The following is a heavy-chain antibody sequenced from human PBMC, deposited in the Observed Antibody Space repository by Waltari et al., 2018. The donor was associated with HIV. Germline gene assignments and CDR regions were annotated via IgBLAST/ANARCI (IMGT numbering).Heavy chain of an antibody. CDR2: LTEGIPRP. J-gene: IGHJ4*02. D-gene: IGHD2-15*01. Sequence: EVLLLESGGGLVQPGGSLRLSCAVSGFSVSNYAMCWVRQAPGKGLDWVGYLTEGIPRPHYADSLKDRFTFSRDNSKNTLYLQMSDLRAEDTAIYYCARGGGGYHGFWGQGTLVTVSS. CDR1: GFSVSNYA. CDR3: ARGGGGYHGF. V-gene: IGHV3-23*01.